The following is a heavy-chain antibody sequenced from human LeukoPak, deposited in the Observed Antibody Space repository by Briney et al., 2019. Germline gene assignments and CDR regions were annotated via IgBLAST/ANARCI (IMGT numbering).Heavy chain of an antibody. CDR3: AREGSDWNYYYYMDV. CDR1: GFTFSSYW. CDR2: IKQDGSEK. V-gene: IGHV3-7*01. J-gene: IGHJ6*03. D-gene: IGHD6-19*01. Sequence: GGSLRLSCAASGFTFSSYWMSWVRQAPGKGLEWVANIKQDGSEKYYVDSVEGRFTISRDNAKNSLYLQMNSLRAEDTAVYYCAREGSDWNYYYYMDVWGKGTTVTISS.